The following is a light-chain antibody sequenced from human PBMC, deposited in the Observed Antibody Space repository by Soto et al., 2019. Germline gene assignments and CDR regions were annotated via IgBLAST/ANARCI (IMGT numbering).Light chain of an antibody. CDR3: LLSFGGSQV. CDR1: TGAVTSGFY. Sequence: QAVVTQESSLTVSPGGTVTLTCASSTGAVTSGFYPSWFQQKPGQAPKALIYSTSNKDSCTPARFSGSILGDKAALTVSGVQPEDEADYYCLLSFGGSQVFGGGTRLTVL. J-gene: IGLJ2*01. V-gene: IGLV7-43*01. CDR2: STS.